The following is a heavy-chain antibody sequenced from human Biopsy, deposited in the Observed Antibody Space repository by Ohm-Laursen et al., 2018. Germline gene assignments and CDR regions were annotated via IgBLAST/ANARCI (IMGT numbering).Heavy chain of an antibody. CDR1: GDSVSSGSFY. CDR2: IYDRGSTA. J-gene: IGHJ4*02. CDR3: WRGIRSSGLPFFYS. V-gene: IGHV4-61*01. Sequence: GTLSLTCTVSGDSVSSGSFYWNWIRQPPGQGLEYIGYIYDRGSTANYNPSLESPVTMSVDMPKNQFSLKLSSVTAAGTAIYYFWRGIRSSGLPFFYSWGQGTLVTVSS. D-gene: IGHD6-19*01.